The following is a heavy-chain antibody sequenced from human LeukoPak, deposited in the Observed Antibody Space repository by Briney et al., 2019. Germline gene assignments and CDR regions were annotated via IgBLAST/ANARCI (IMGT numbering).Heavy chain of an antibody. V-gene: IGHV3-7*04. CDR2: IKEDGSEK. Sequence: GGSLRLSCAASGFTFSSYWMTWVRQAPGKGLEWVANIKEDGSEKYCVDSVEGRFTISRDNAKNSLYLQMNSLRAEDTAVYYCARDPRYSYGYGGQGTLVTVSS. CDR1: GFTFSSYW. J-gene: IGHJ4*02. CDR3: ARDPRYSYGY. D-gene: IGHD5-18*01.